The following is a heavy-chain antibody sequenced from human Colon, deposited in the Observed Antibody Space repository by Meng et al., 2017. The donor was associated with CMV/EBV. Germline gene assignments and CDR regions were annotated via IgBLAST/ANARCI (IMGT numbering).Heavy chain of an antibody. CDR2: IKRKTDRGTT. Sequence: GGSLRLSCAASGFTFNNAWMNWVCQAPGKGLEWVGRIKRKTDRGTTDYAAPVKGRFTISRDDSKNTLYLQMNSLKTEDTAVYYCTTDFDYSGAGSYRYWGQGTLVTVSS. V-gene: IGHV3-15*01. CDR1: GFTFNNAW. J-gene: IGHJ4*02. D-gene: IGHD3-10*01. CDR3: TTDFDYSGAGSYRY.